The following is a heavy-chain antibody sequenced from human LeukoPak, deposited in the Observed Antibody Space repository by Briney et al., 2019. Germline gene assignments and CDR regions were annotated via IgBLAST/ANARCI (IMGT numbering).Heavy chain of an antibody. D-gene: IGHD4-11*01. CDR3: ARFETARTTNAFDI. Sequence: GGSLRLSCAASGFTFSSYEMNWVRQAPGKGLEWVSYISSSGSTIYYADSVKGRFTISRDNAKNSLYLQMNSLRAEDTAVYYCARFETARTTNAFDIWGQGTMVTVSS. CDR2: ISSSGSTI. V-gene: IGHV3-48*03. J-gene: IGHJ3*02. CDR1: GFTFSSYE.